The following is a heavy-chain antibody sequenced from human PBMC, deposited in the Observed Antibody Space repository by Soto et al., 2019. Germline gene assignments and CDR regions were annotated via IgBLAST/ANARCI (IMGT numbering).Heavy chain of an antibody. Sequence: QVQLVESGGGVVQPGRSLRLSCAASGFTFSSYAMHWVRQAPGKGLEWVAVISYDGSNKYYADSVKGRFTISRDNSKNTLYLQMNSLRAEDTAVYYFAIASGGYKRHFQPWGQGTLVTFSS. CDR2: ISYDGSNK. J-gene: IGHJ1*01. D-gene: IGHD5-12*01. CDR1: GFTFSSYA. CDR3: AIASGGYKRHFQP. V-gene: IGHV3-30-3*01.